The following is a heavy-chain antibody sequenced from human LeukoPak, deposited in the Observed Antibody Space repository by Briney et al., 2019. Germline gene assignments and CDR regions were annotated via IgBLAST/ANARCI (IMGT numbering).Heavy chain of an antibody. J-gene: IGHJ4*02. CDR3: ARPLDSSNNYFDY. V-gene: IGHV3-74*01. D-gene: IGHD6-13*01. CDR2: INEDGSTT. CDR1: GFTFSSNW. Sequence: GGSLRLSCAASGFTFSSNWMHWVRQAPGKGLVWVSRINEDGSTTNYADSVKGRSTIFRDNAKNSLYLQMNSLRAEDTAVYYCARPLDSSNNYFDYWGQGTLVTVSA.